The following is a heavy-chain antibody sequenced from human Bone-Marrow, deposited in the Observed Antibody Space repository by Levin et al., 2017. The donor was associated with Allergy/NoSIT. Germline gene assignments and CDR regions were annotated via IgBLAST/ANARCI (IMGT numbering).Heavy chain of an antibody. J-gene: IGHJ4*02. CDR1: GYTFTNYG. CDR2: VSGYNGKT. D-gene: IGHD3-3*01. V-gene: IGHV1-18*01. Sequence: WASVKVSCKASGYTFTNYGLAWVRQAPGQGLEWMGWVSGYNGKTDYAQRLQGRVTMTTDTSTTTANMELTSLRSDDTAVYYRARGSAWDVTYPDYWGQGTLVTVSS. CDR3: ARGSAWDVTYPDY.